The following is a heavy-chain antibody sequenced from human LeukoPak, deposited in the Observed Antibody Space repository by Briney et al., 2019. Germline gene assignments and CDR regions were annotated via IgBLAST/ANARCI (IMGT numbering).Heavy chain of an antibody. J-gene: IGHJ4*02. CDR1: GFTFSSYA. D-gene: IGHD2-8*01. V-gene: IGHV3-30*14. CDR3: AREDVLGGY. CDR2: ISYDGSNK. Sequence: PGRSLRLSCAASGFTFSSYAMHWVRQAPGKGLEWVAVISYDGSNKYYADSVKGRFTISRDNSKNTLYLQMNSLRAEDTAVYYCAREDVLGGYWGQGTLVTVSS.